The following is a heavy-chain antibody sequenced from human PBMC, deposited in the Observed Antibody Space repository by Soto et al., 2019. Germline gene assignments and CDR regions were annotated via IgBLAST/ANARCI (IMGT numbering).Heavy chain of an antibody. J-gene: IGHJ5*02. CDR2: INPNSGGT. Sequence: GASVKVSCKASGGTFSSYAISWVRQAPGQGLEWMGWINPNSGGTNYAQKFQGRVTMTRDTSISTAYMELSRLRSDDTAVYYCARSGVLYYDFWSGYYTGTENGWFDPWGQGTLVTVSS. CDR1: GGTFSSYA. V-gene: IGHV1-2*02. CDR3: ARSGVLYYDFWSGYYTGTENGWFDP. D-gene: IGHD3-3*01.